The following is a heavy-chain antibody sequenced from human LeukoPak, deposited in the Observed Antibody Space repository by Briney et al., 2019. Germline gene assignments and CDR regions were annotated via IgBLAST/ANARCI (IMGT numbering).Heavy chain of an antibody. CDR2: IYPGDSDT. CDR3: ARGDYGDFRVFYTLFDY. Sequence: GESLKISCKGSGYSFTSYWISWVRQMPGKGLEWMGIIYPGDSDTRYSPSFQGQVTISADKSISTAYLQWSSLKASDTAMYYCARGDYGDFRVFYTLFDYWGQGTLVTVSS. V-gene: IGHV5-51*01. CDR1: GYSFTSYW. D-gene: IGHD4-17*01. J-gene: IGHJ4*02.